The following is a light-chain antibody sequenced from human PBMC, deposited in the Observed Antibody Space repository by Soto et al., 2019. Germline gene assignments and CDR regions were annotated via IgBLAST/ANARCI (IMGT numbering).Light chain of an antibody. Sequence: SYELTQPPSVSVAPEKTARFTCRGDNIGSKRVHWYRQKPGQAPVLVIYYDSDRPSGIPERFSGSNSGNTATLTINRVEAGDEADYYCQVWDITTDHYVFGTGTKVTVL. J-gene: IGLJ1*01. V-gene: IGLV3-21*04. CDR3: QVWDITTDHYV. CDR1: NIGSKR. CDR2: YDS.